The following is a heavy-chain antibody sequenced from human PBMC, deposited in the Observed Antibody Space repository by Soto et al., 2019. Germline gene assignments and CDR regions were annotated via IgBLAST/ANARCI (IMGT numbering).Heavy chain of an antibody. Sequence: KPSETLSLTCTVSGGSISSGGHYWSWIRQHPGKGLECIGYIYYSGSTYYNPSLRSRITISVDTSKNQFSLKLSSVTVADTAVYYCARQMVRGNYFDYWGQGTLVTVSS. CDR3: ARQMVRGNYFDY. V-gene: IGHV4-31*03. D-gene: IGHD3-10*01. CDR1: GGSISSGGHY. CDR2: IYYSGST. J-gene: IGHJ4*02.